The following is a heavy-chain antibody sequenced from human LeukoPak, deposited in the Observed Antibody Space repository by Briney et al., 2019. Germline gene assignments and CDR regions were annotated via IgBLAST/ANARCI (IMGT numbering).Heavy chain of an antibody. J-gene: IGHJ4*02. CDR3: ARVNGGFDFWSGYNLYYFDY. Sequence: GASVKVSCKASGYTFTSYDINWVRQATGQGLEWMGWMNPNSGNTGYAQKFQGRVTITRNTSISTAYMELSSLRSEDTAVYYCARVNGGFDFWSGYNLYYFDYWGQGTLVTVSS. V-gene: IGHV1-8*03. D-gene: IGHD3-3*01. CDR1: GYTFTSYD. CDR2: MNPNSGNT.